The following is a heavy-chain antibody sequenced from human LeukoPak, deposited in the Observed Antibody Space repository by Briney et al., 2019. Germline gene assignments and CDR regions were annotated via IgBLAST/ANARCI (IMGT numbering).Heavy chain of an antibody. CDR1: GFSLSDYY. CDR2: ITATGSTT. CDR3: ARRTIITPGGFDY. J-gene: IGHJ4*02. V-gene: IGHV3-11*01. D-gene: IGHD3-10*01. Sequence: PGGSLRLSCAVSGFSLSDYYMTWIRQVPGKGLEWISYITATGSTTYYADSLKGRLTIPRDTAKSFVYLQMNSLRVDDTAVYYCARRTIITPGGFDYWGQGTLVTVSS.